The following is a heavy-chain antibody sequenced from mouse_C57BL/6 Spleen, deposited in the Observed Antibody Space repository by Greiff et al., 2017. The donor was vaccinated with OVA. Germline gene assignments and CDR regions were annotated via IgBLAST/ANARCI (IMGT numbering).Heavy chain of an antibody. V-gene: IGHV1-55*01. CDR2: IYPGSGST. CDR1: GYTFTSYW. CDR3: ARWEYYYGSFDY. Sequence: VQLQQPGAELVKPGASVKMSCKASGYTFTSYWITWVKQRPGQGLEWIGDIYPGSGSTNYNEKFKSKATLTVDTSSSTAYMQLSSLTSEDSAVYYCARWEYYYGSFDYWGQGTTLTVSS. J-gene: IGHJ2*01. D-gene: IGHD1-1*01.